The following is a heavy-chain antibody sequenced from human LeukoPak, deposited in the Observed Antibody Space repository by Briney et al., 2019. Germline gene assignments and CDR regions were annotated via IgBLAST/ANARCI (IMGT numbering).Heavy chain of an antibody. J-gene: IGHJ6*02. CDR3: ARLWEPTYYYYYYGMDV. D-gene: IGHD1-26*01. CDR2: IYYSGST. Sequence: SETLSLTCTVSGGSISSYYWSWLRQPPGKGLEWIGYIYYSGSTNYNPSLKSRVTISVDTSKNQFSLKLSSVTAADTAVYYCARLWEPTYYYYYYGMDVWGQGTTVTVSS. CDR1: GGSISSYY. V-gene: IGHV4-59*08.